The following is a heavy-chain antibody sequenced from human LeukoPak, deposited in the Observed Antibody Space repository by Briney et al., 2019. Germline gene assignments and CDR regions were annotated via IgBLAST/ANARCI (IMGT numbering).Heavy chain of an antibody. V-gene: IGHV3-33*06. CDR1: GFTFSSYG. CDR2: IWYDGSNK. J-gene: IGHJ4*02. CDR3: AKGARWDCSSTSCYPDY. Sequence: AGRSLRLSCAASGFTFSSYGMHWVRQAPGKGLEWVAVIWYDGSNKYYADSVKGRFTISRDNSKNTLYLQMNSLRAGDTAVYYCAKGARWDCSSTSCYPDYWGQGTLVTVSS. D-gene: IGHD2-2*01.